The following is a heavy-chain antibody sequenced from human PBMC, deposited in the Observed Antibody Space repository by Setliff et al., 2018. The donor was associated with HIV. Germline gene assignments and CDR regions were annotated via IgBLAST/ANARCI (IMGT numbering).Heavy chain of an antibody. V-gene: IGHV1-69*10. CDR1: GGTFSNYA. Sequence: SVKVSCKASGGTFSNYAITWVRQAPGQGLELMGGIIPMLSIANYAQKFRGRVTLTADKSTSTAYMELSSLRSEDTAVYYCAKGSFDSSGWAHYYYYYMDVWG. CDR2: IIPMLSIA. D-gene: IGHD6-19*01. CDR3: AKGSFDSSGWAHYYYYYMDV. J-gene: IGHJ6*03.